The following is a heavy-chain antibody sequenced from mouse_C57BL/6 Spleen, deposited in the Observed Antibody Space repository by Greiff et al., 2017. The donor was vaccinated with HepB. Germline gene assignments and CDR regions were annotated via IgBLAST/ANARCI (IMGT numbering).Heavy chain of an antibody. CDR1: GYTFTGYW. V-gene: IGHV1-9*01. J-gene: IGHJ1*03. D-gene: IGHD2-4*01. CDR2: ILPGSGST. Sequence: VQLQQSGAELMKPGASVKLSCKAPGYTFTGYWIEWVKQRPGHGLEWIGEILPGSGSTNYNEKLKGKSTFTSDTSYNTAYMQLRSLTTEDSAMYYCARGGDYDGWYFDVWGTGTTVTVSS. CDR3: ARGGDYDGWYFDV.